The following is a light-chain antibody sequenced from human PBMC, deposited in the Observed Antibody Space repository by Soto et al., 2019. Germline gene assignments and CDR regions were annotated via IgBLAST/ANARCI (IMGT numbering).Light chain of an antibody. CDR2: EVT. J-gene: IGLJ1*01. CDR3: SSYTSSSTPSV. V-gene: IGLV2-14*01. Sequence: QSALTQPASLSGSPGQSITISCAGTSSDIGGSKYVSWYQQHPGKAPKLIIYEVTYRPSGVSARFSGSKSGNTASLTISGLQAEDEADYYCSSYTSSSTPSVFGTGTKVTVL. CDR1: SSDIGGSKY.